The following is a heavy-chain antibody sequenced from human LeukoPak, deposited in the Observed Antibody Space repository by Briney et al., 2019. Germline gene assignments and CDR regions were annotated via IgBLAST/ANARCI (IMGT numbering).Heavy chain of an antibody. CDR2: ISAYNGNT. J-gene: IGHJ4*02. Sequence: ASVKVSCKASGYTFNSYGISWVRQAPGQGLEWMGWISAYNGNTNYAQKLQGRVTMTTDTSTSTAYMELRSLRSDDTAVYYCARARGRSLITTIDYWGQGTLVTVSS. V-gene: IGHV1-18*01. D-gene: IGHD3-22*01. CDR3: ARARGRSLITTIDY. CDR1: GYTFNSYG.